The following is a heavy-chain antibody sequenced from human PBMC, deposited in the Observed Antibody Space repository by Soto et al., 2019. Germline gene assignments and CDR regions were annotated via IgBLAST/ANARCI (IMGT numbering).Heavy chain of an antibody. CDR3: ARGYDFWSGYYPFDY. Sequence: ASVKVSCKASGYTFTSYDINCVRQATGQGLEWMGWMNPNSGNTGYAQKFQGRVTMTRNTSISTAYMELSSLRSEDTAVYYCARGYDFWSGYYPFDYWGQGTLVTVSS. V-gene: IGHV1-8*01. CDR1: GYTFTSYD. J-gene: IGHJ4*02. CDR2: MNPNSGNT. D-gene: IGHD3-3*01.